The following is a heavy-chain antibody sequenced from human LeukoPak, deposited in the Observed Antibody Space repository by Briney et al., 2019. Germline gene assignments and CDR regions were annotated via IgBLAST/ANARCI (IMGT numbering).Heavy chain of an antibody. D-gene: IGHD3-22*01. CDR1: GYTFSSYG. CDR3: ARDHDYYDSSGHYDY. V-gene: IGHV1-18*01. J-gene: IGHJ4*02. Sequence: ASVKVSCKASGYTFSSYGISWVRQAPGQGLEWMGWISAYNGNTNYAQKLQGRVTMTTDTSTSTAYMELRSLRSDDTAVYYCARDHDYYDSSGHYDYWGQGTLVTVSS. CDR2: ISAYNGNT.